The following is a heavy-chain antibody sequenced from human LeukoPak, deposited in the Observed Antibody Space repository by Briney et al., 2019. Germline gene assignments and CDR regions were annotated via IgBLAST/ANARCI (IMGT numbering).Heavy chain of an antibody. D-gene: IGHD3-16*01. CDR2: ISSSGSTI. Sequence: GGSLRLSCAASGFTFSSYEMNWVRQAPGKGLEWVSYISSSGSTIYYADSVKGRFTISRDNAKNSLYLQMNSLRAEDTAVYYCAKIGGADYYYYYYMDVWGKGTTVTVSS. CDR3: AKIGGADYYYYYYMDV. CDR1: GFTFSSYE. J-gene: IGHJ6*03. V-gene: IGHV3-48*03.